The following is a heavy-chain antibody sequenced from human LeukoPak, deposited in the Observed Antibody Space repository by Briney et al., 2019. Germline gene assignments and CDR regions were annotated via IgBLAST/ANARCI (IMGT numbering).Heavy chain of an antibody. J-gene: IGHJ6*02. CDR2: ISYDGSNK. V-gene: IGHV3-30*18. CDR3: AKVRLTGYYYYYGMDV. Sequence: PGGSLRLSWAASGFTFSSYGMHWVRQAPGKGLEWVAVISYDGSNKYYADSVKGRFTISRDNSKNTLYLQMNSLRAEDTAVYYCAKVRLTGYYYYYGMDVWGQGTTVTVSS. CDR1: GFTFSSYG. D-gene: IGHD1-14*01.